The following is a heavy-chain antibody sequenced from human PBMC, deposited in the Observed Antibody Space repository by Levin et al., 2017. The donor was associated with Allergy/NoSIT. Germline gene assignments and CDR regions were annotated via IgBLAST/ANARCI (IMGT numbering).Heavy chain of an antibody. CDR1: GFTFSSYW. D-gene: IGHD4-17*01. J-gene: IGHJ4*02. Sequence: QAGGSLRLSCAASGFTFSSYWMSWVRQAPGKGLEWVANIKQDGSEKYYVDSVKGRFTISRDNAKNSLYLQMNSLRAEDTAVYYCARDPATVTTGAGYWGQGTLVTVSS. CDR3: ARDPATVTTGAGY. CDR2: IKQDGSEK. V-gene: IGHV3-7*01.